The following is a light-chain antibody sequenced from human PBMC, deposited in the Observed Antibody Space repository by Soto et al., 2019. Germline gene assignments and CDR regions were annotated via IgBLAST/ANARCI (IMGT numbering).Light chain of an antibody. CDR1: QTVSTN. Sequence: EIVMTQSPATLSVSPGERATLSCRASQTVSTNLGWYQQKPGQAPRLLIYAASTRAPGIPARFSGSGSGTDFTLTISSLQSEDSAVYYCQQYHNWPPYTFGQGTKLEIK. J-gene: IGKJ2*01. CDR2: AAS. CDR3: QQYHNWPPYT. V-gene: IGKV3-15*01.